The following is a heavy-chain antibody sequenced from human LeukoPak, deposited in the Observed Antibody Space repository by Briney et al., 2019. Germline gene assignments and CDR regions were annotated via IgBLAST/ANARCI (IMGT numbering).Heavy chain of an antibody. CDR1: GFTISSYA. CDR2: ISYDGSNK. D-gene: IGHD4-17*01. J-gene: IGHJ3*02. V-gene: IGHV3-30-3*01. Sequence: PGRSLRLSCAASGFTISSYAMHWVRQAPGKGLEWVAVISYDGSNKYYADSVKGRFTISRDNSKNTLYLQMNSLRAEDTAVYYCARPSTTVTTYDAFDIWGQGTMVTVSS. CDR3: ARPSTTVTTYDAFDI.